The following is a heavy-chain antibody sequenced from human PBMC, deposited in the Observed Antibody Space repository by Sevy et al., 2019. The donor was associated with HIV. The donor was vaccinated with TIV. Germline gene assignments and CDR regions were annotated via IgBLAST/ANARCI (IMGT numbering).Heavy chain of an antibody. J-gene: IGHJ6*02. D-gene: IGHD5-12*01. V-gene: IGHV3-30*04. CDR2: ISYDGSNK. CDR3: ARDLNSGYANYYYYGMDV. CDR1: GFTFINHA. Sequence: GGSLRLSCAASGFTFINHAMHWVRHALGKGLEWVTVISYDGSNKYYADSVKGRFTISRDTSKSTVYLQMDSLRAEDTAVYYCARDLNSGYANYYYYGMDVWGQGTTVTVSS.